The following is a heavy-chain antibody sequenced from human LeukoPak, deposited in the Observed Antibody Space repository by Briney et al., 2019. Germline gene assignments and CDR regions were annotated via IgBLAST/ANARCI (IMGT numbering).Heavy chain of an antibody. V-gene: IGHV4-34*01. CDR2: INHRGST. J-gene: IGHJ4*02. CDR3: ARDLGLSLDY. D-gene: IGHD3/OR15-3a*01. CDR1: GESLSKYY. Sequence: SETLSLTCAVYGESLSKYYWTWIRQSPGKGLEWIGEINHRGSTNLNPSLKSRVTMSVDTSKNQFSLKLSSVTAADTAVYYCARDLGLSLDYWGQGTLVTVSS.